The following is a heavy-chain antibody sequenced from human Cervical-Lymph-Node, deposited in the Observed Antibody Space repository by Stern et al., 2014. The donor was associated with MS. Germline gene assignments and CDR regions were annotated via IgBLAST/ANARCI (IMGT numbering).Heavy chain of an antibody. V-gene: IGHV1-69*09. Sequence: VQLVESGPEVKKPGSSVKVSCKASGGTFSSYAFTWVRQAPGQGLEWMGRTIPILGITNYAQNFQGRVTITADKSTSTAYMELSSLRSEDTAVYYCATSMIRYNLNYDEYFHHWGQGTLVTVSS. D-gene: IGHD1-7*01. CDR2: TIPILGIT. CDR1: GGTFSSYA. J-gene: IGHJ1*01. CDR3: ATSMIRYNLNYDEYFHH.